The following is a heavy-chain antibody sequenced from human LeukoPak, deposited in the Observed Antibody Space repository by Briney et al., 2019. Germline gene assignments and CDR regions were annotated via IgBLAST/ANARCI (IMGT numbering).Heavy chain of an antibody. CDR1: GYTFTSYD. CDR3: ASGDCSGGSCHIEWGY. V-gene: IGHV1-8*01. Sequence: EASVKVSCKASGYTFTSYDINWVRQATGQGLEWTGWMNPNSGNTGYAQKFQGRVTMTRDTSTSTVYMELSSLRSEDTAVYYCASGDCSGGSCHIEWGYWGQGTLVTVSS. CDR2: MNPNSGNT. J-gene: IGHJ4*02. D-gene: IGHD2-15*01.